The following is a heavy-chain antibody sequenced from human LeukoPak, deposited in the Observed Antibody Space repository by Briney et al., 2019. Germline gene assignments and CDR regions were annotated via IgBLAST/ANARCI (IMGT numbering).Heavy chain of an antibody. D-gene: IGHD3-22*01. J-gene: IGHJ5*02. V-gene: IGHV1-69*13. CDR2: IIPIFGTA. CDR3: ARGFYYDSSGPESP. CDR1: GGTFSSYA. Sequence: ASVKVSCKASGGTFSSYAISWVRQAPGQGLEWMGGIIPIFGTANYAQKFQGRVTITADESTSTAYMELSSLRYEDTAVYYCARGFYYDSSGPESPWGQGTLVTVSS.